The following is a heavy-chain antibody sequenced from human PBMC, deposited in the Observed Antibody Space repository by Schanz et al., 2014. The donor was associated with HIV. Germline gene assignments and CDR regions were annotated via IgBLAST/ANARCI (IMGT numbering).Heavy chain of an antibody. J-gene: IGHJ6*02. D-gene: IGHD6-25*01. V-gene: IGHV3-9*01. CDR1: GFTFDDYA. CDR3: ARDRQRWRPSAAYGMDV. CDR2: ISWDSGTI. Sequence: EVQLVESGGGLIQPGRSLRLSCVTSGFTFDDYAMHWVRQVPGKGLEWVSSISWDSGTIGYADSVQGRFTISRDNARNSLFLHMNSLRAEDTAVYYCARDRQRWRPSAAYGMDVWGQGTTVSVSS.